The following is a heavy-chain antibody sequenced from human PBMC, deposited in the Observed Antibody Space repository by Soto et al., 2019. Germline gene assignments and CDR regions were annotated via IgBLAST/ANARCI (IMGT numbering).Heavy chain of an antibody. D-gene: IGHD5-18*01. CDR2: ISYDGSNK. V-gene: IGHV3-30*18. CDR3: AKDAIPGGYSYGPVDY. CDR1: VFTFSSYG. J-gene: IGHJ4*02. Sequence: WGSLRVSCAASVFTFSSYGMPWVGQAPGKGLEWVAVISYDGSNKYYADSVKGRFTISRDNSKNTLYLQMNSLRAEDTAVYYCAKDAIPGGYSYGPVDYWGQGTMVTVSS.